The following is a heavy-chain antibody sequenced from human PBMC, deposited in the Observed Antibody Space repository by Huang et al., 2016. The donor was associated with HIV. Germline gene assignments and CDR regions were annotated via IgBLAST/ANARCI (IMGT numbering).Heavy chain of an antibody. CDR2: IYYSGST. D-gene: IGHD2-21*02. CDR3: V. J-gene: IGHJ6*02. V-gene: IGHV4-39*01. CDR1: GVSISNSRYY. Sequence: QLQLQESGPGLVKPSETLSLTCTVSGVSISNSRYYWGWIRQPPGKGLEYIGSIYYSGSTYYNPALKSQITAVYYCSRQDEKGYCAGDCSNHYYFGLDVWGHGTTVTVS.